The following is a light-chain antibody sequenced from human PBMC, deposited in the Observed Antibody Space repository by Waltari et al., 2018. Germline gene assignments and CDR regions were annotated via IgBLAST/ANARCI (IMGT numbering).Light chain of an antibody. J-gene: IGLJ2*01. V-gene: IGLV2-8*01. Sequence: QSALTQPPSASGSPGQSVTISCTGPSRDVGGYDFVSWYQQHPGKAPKLMIYEVSERPSGVPDRFSGSKSGNTASLTVSGLQAEDEADYYCSSYADNRRVAFGGGTKLTVL. CDR3: SSYADNRRVA. CDR2: EVS. CDR1: SRDVGGYDF.